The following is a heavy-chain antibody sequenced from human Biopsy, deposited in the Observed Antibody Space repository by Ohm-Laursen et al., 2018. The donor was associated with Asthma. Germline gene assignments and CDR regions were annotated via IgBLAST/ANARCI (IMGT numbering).Heavy chain of an antibody. V-gene: IGHV3-7*01. Sequence: SLRLSCAASGFTFGDYCMSWVRQVPGQGLEWVANIKHDGSEKNHVDSLKGQFTISRDNAENSLYLQMNSLRTEDTGVYYCAKTLHNTSGQEVGGMDVWGQGTTVTVSS. CDR2: IKHDGSEK. J-gene: IGHJ6*02. D-gene: IGHD2-2*01. CDR3: AKTLHNTSGQEVGGMDV. CDR1: GFTFGDYC.